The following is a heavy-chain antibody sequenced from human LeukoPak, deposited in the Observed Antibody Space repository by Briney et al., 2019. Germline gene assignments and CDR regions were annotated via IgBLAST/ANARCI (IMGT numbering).Heavy chain of an antibody. Sequence: SETLSLTCTVSGGSISSYFWSWIRQPPGKGLEFIGSVYHGGNTYYKASLKSRVTISLDTSKNQFSLRLSSVTAADTAVYYCARSYSGSFLYWGQGSLVTVSS. CDR3: ARSYSGSFLY. CDR1: GGSISSYF. V-gene: IGHV4-59*04. CDR2: VYHGGNT. J-gene: IGHJ1*01. D-gene: IGHD1-26*01.